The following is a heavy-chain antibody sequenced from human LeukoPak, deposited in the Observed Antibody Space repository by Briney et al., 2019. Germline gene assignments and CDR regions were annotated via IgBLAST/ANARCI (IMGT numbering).Heavy chain of an antibody. D-gene: IGHD3-22*01. Sequence: GGSLRLSCAASGFTFSTYVMTWVRQAPGKGLEWVSAISGSGGSTCYADSVKGRFTISRDNSKNTLYLQMNSLRAEDTAVYYCAKELPIVVAISRGAFDIWGQGTMVTVSS. CDR3: AKELPIVVAISRGAFDI. CDR1: GFTFSTYV. V-gene: IGHV3-23*01. CDR2: ISGSGGST. J-gene: IGHJ3*02.